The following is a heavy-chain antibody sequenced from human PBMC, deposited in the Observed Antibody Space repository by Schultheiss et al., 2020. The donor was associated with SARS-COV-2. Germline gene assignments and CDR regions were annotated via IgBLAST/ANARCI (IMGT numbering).Heavy chain of an antibody. CDR3: AKDIGGVVLMLYADY. Sequence: GGSLRLSCAASGFTFSNAWMSWVRQAPGKGLEWVGRIKSKTDGGTTDYAAPVKGRFTISRDDSKNTLYLQMNSLRAEDTAVYYCAKDIGGVVLMLYADYWGRGTLVTVSS. CDR1: GFTFSNAW. V-gene: IGHV3-15*01. CDR2: IKSKTDGGTT. D-gene: IGHD2-8*01. J-gene: IGHJ4*02.